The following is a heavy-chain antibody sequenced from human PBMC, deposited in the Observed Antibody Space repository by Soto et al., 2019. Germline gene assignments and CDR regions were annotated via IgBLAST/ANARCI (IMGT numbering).Heavy chain of an antibody. D-gene: IGHD5-12*01. J-gene: IGHJ4*02. CDR1: GFTFSSYG. CDR3: ARDRGGILATTLGAEFDY. CDR2: IWYDGSNK. Sequence: QVQLVESGGGVVQPGRSLRLSCAASGFTFSSYGMHWVRQAPGKGLEWVAVIWYDGSNKYYADSVKGRFTISRDNSKKPLYLQMNSLRAEDTAVYYCARDRGGILATTLGAEFDYWGQGTLVTVSS. V-gene: IGHV3-33*01.